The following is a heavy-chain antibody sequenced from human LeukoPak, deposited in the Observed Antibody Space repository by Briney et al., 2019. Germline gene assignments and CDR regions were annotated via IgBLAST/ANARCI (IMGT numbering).Heavy chain of an antibody. CDR2: IIPIFGTA. J-gene: IGHJ4*02. CDR3: ARGDPTTVTPPDY. V-gene: IGHV1-69*13. D-gene: IGHD4-11*01. CDR1: GYTFTSYA. Sequence: ASVKVSCKASGYTFTSYAMNWVRQAPGQGLEWMGGIIPIFGTANYAQKFQGRVTITADESTSTAYMELSSLRSEDTAVYYCARGDPTTVTPPDYWGQGTLVTVSS.